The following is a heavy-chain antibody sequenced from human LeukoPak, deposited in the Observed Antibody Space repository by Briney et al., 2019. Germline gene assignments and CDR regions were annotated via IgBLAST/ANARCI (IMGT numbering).Heavy chain of an antibody. CDR1: AFTFSSYE. J-gene: IGHJ4*02. D-gene: IGHD3-16*02. CDR3: ARERVVRFDY. Sequence: GGSLRLSCAASAFTFSSYEMNWVRQAPGKGLEWVSYISGSGSTIYYADSVKGRFTISRDNAKTSLYLQMNSLRAEDTAVYYCARERVVRFDYWGQGTLVTVSS. V-gene: IGHV3-48*03. CDR2: ISGSGSTI.